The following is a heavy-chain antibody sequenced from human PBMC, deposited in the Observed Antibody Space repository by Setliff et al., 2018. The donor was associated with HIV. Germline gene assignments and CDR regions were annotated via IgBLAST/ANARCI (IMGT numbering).Heavy chain of an antibody. Sequence: ASVKVSCKASGYTFNNYGISWVRQAPGQGLEWMGWINTHSGYTNYAQNVQGRVTVTMDTSTSTAYMELRSLKSDDTAVYYCARGKTWLRFLDYGGQGTLVTVSS. V-gene: IGHV1-18*01. CDR3: ARGKTWLRFLDY. CDR1: GYTFNNYG. J-gene: IGHJ4*02. D-gene: IGHD5-12*01. CDR2: INTHSGYT.